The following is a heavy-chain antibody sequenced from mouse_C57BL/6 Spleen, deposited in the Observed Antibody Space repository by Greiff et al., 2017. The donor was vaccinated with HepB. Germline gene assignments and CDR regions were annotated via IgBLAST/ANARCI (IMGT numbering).Heavy chain of an antibody. V-gene: IGHV1-69*01. D-gene: IGHD1-1*01. CDR2: IDPSDSYT. CDR1: GYTFTSYW. CDR3: ATQDYYGSSYTFAY. Sequence: QVQLQQPGAELVMPGASVKLSCKASGYTFTSYWMHWVKQRPGQGLEWIGEIDPSDSYTNYNQKFKGKSTLTVDKSSSTAYMQLSSLTSEDSAVYYCATQDYYGSSYTFAYWGQGTLVTVSA. J-gene: IGHJ3*01.